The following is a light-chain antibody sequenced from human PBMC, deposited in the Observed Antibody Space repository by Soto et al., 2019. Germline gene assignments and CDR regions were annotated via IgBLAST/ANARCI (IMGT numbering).Light chain of an antibody. CDR1: SGHSSYA. Sequence: QPVRTQSPSASASLGASVKDTCTLSSGHSSYAIAWHQQQPEKGPRYLMKLDSDGSHTKGDAIPDRFSGSSSGAERYLTISSLQSEDEADYYCQTWGTGIHVVFGGATKVTVL. CDR3: QTWGTGIHVV. CDR2: LDSDGSH. J-gene: IGLJ2*01. V-gene: IGLV4-69*01.